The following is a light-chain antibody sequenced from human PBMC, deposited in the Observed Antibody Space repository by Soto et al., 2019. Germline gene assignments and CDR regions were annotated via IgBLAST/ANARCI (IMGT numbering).Light chain of an antibody. J-gene: IGKJ2*01. CDR3: QQYNKWPRT. Sequence: EIVMAQSPATLSVSPGERATLSCRASQSVSSNLAWYQQKPGQGPRLLIYGASTTATGIPARFSGSGSGTEFTLTISSLQSEDFAVYNCQQYNKWPRTFGQGTKVDIK. CDR2: GAS. CDR1: QSVSSN. V-gene: IGKV3-15*01.